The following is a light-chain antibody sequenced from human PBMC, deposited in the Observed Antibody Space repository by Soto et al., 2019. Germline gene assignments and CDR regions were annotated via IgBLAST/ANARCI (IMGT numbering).Light chain of an antibody. CDR2: GAS. CDR1: QSVSTSY. Sequence: IVLTQSPGTLSLSPGERATLSCRASQSVSTSYLAWYQQQPGQAPRLLIYGASSRATGIPDRFSGSGSGADFTLTISRLEPEEFAVYYRQEYGSVSLTFGGGTKVEIK. CDR3: QEYGSVSLT. J-gene: IGKJ4*01. V-gene: IGKV3-20*01.